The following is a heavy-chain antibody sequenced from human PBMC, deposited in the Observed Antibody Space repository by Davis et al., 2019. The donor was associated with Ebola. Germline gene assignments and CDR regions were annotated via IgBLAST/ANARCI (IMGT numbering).Heavy chain of an antibody. Sequence: GGSLRLSCPASGFTFGSSAMSWVRQAPGKGLEWVSSIRGSGAYYADSVKGRFTISRDNSKHTLYLQMNSLRAEDTAVYYCAKDRAVLIWAEEAYWGQGTLVTVSS. CDR1: GFTFGSSA. V-gene: IGHV3-23*01. D-gene: IGHD3-10*01. J-gene: IGHJ4*02. CDR2: IRGSGA. CDR3: AKDRAVLIWAEEAY.